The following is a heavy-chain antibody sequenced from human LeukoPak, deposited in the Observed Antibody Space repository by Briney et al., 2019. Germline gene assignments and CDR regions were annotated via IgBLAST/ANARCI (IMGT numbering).Heavy chain of an antibody. CDR1: GGSFSDYY. D-gene: IGHD3-3*01. J-gene: IGHJ2*01. CDR2: IKHSGST. Sequence: SETLSLTCAVYGGSFSDYYWSWNRQTPGEGLQWIGGIKHSGSTDYNPSLKSRVTMSIDTSKNEFSLKLTSVTAADTALYYCARGILGKGYFDLWGRDTLVTVSS. V-gene: IGHV4-34*01. CDR3: ARGILGKGYFDL.